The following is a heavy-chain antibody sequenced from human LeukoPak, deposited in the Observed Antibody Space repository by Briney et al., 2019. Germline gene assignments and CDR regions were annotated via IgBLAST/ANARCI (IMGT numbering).Heavy chain of an antibody. D-gene: IGHD1-1*01. J-gene: IGHJ4*02. CDR3: ARDHNYAFDN. Sequence: PGGSLRLSCTASGFPFIEYSVNWVRQVPGKGLEWIAYIGIDSGNTKYADSVRGRFTTSADKTKNSLYLQMNSLRVEDTAVYYCARDHNYAFDNWGQGTLVSVAS. CDR1: GFPFIEYS. V-gene: IGHV3-48*01. CDR2: IGIDSGNT.